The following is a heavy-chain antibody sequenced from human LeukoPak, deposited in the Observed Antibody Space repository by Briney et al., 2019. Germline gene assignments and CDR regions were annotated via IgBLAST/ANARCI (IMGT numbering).Heavy chain of an antibody. J-gene: IGHJ4*02. V-gene: IGHV4-59*01. CDR1: GGSISSYY. D-gene: IGHD5-18*01. CDR3: ARAGYSYGTGYYFDY. Sequence: SETLSLTCTVSGGSISSYYWSWIRLPPGKGLEWIGYIYYTGATYSNPSLKSRVTISLDTSKNQFSLKLSSVTAADAAVYYCARAGYSYGTGYYFDYWGQGALVTVSS. CDR2: IYYTGAT.